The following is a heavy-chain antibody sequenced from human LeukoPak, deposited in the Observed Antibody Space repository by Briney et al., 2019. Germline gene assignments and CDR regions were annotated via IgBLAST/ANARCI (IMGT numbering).Heavy chain of an antibody. J-gene: IGHJ4*02. CDR2: ISSSGSNI. D-gene: IGHD3-10*01. CDR3: AREPGSKYYASVH. Sequence: GGSLRLSCAASGFIFSSYEMNWVRQAPGKGPEWVSYISSSGSNIHYEDSVKGRFTISRDNAKNSLYLQMNSLRDEDTAVYYWAREPGSKYYASVHWGQGTLVTVSS. CDR1: GFIFSSYE. V-gene: IGHV3-48*03.